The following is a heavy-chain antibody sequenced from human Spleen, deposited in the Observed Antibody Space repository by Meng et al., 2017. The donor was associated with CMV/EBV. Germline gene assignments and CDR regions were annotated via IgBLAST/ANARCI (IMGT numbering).Heavy chain of an antibody. V-gene: IGHV3-30*02. CDR2: IRFDGSNK. Sequence: GESLKISCAASGFTFSRDGMHWVRQAPGKGLEWVTFIRFDGSNKYYADSVKGRFTISRDNSKNTLYLQMNSLGAEDTAVYYCARESRGYSLDYWGQGTLVTVSS. J-gene: IGHJ4*02. CDR3: ARESRGYSLDY. CDR1: GFTFSRDG. D-gene: IGHD5-18*01.